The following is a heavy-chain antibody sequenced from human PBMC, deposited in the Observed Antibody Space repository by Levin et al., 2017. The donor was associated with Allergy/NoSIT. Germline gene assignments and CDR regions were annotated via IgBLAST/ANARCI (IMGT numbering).Heavy chain of an antibody. J-gene: IGHJ5*02. Sequence: GGSLRLSCAASGFTFDDYGMSWVRQAPGKGLEWVSGINWNGGSTGYADSVKGRFTIARDNAKNSLYLQMNSLRAEDSALYYCARVATSNWFDPWGQGTLVTVSS. CDR2: INWNGGST. CDR1: GFTFDDYG. CDR3: ARVATSNWFDP. V-gene: IGHV3-20*04.